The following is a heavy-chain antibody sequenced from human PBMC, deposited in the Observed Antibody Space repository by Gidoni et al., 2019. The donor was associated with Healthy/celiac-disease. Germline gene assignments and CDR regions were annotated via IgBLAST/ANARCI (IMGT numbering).Heavy chain of an antibody. CDR2: IYYSGST. J-gene: IGHJ4*02. V-gene: IGHV4-30-4*01. CDR3: SRVRITIFGVVTPRGYFDY. Sequence: QVQLQESGPGLVKPSQTLSLTCTVSGGSISSGDYYWSWIRQPPGKGLEWIGYIYYSGSTYYNPSLKSRVTISVDTSKNQFSLKLSSVTAADTAVYYCSRVRITIFGVVTPRGYFDYWGQGTLVTVSS. CDR1: GGSISSGDYY. D-gene: IGHD3-3*01.